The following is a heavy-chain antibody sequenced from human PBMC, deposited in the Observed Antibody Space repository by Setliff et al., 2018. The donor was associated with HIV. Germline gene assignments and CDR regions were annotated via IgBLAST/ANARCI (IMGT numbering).Heavy chain of an antibody. Sequence: RLSCAVSGLSFSHAWMSWVRQTPGKGLEWVGRIKGKTDGWATDYGAPVKDRFTISRDDSESMVYLEMNSLKTEDTAVYYCSWVGATPDFHYYFMAVWGRGTTVTVSS. D-gene: IGHD1-26*01. J-gene: IGHJ6*03. CDR3: SWVGATPDFHYYFMAV. CDR1: GLSFSHAW. CDR2: IKGKTDGWAT. V-gene: IGHV3-15*01.